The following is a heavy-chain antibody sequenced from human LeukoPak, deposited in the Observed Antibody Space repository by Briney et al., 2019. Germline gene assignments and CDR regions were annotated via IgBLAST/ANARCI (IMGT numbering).Heavy chain of an antibody. V-gene: IGHV3-15*01. CDR3: TTATGVGGFDY. D-gene: IGHD3-16*01. J-gene: IGHJ4*02. CDR2: IKSKTDGGTT. Sequence: GGSLRLSCAASGFTFSNAWMSWVRQAPGKGLEWVGRIKSKTDGGTTDYAAPVKGRFTISRDDSKNTLYLQINSLKAEDTAVYYCTTATGVGGFDYWGQGTLVTVSS. CDR1: GFTFSNAW.